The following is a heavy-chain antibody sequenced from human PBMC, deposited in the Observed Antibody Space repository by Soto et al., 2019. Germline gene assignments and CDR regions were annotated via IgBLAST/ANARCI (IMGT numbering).Heavy chain of an antibody. V-gene: IGHV3-33*01. Sequence: QVQLVESGGGVVQPGRSLRLSCAASGFTFSSYGLHWVRQAPGKGLEWVAVIWYDGSNKYYADSVKGRFTISRDNSKNTLDLQMNSLRAEDTAVYYCARGGSGAPFDYWGQGTLVTVAS. D-gene: IGHD6-19*01. CDR3: ARGGSGAPFDY. CDR2: IWYDGSNK. CDR1: GFTFSSYG. J-gene: IGHJ4*02.